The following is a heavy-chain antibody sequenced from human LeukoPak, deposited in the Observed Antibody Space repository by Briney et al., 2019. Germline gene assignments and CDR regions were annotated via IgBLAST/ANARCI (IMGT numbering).Heavy chain of an antibody. CDR2: ISGAGPEK. D-gene: IGHD2-8*02. V-gene: IGHV3-23*01. CDR1: GFPFSSFT. CDR3: ARDVYSSGGYYFDQ. Sequence: PGGSLRLSCDASGFPFSSFTMAWVRQAPGRGLEWVSSISGAGPEKHYADSLRGRFTVSRDNSKNTLFLQMNSLSPEDTAIYFCARDVYSSGGYYFDQWGQGILVTVSS. J-gene: IGHJ4*01.